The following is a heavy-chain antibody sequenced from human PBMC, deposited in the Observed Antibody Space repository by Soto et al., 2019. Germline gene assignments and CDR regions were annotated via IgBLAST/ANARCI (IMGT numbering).Heavy chain of an antibody. CDR2: ISYDGSNK. CDR3: AKDLQAAPVDY. D-gene: IGHD6-13*01. Sequence: LRLSCAASGFTFSSYGMHWVRQAPGKGLEWVAVISYDGSNKYYADSVKGRFTISRDNSKNTLYLQMNSLRAEDTAVYYCAKDLQAAPVDYWGQGTLVTVSS. V-gene: IGHV3-30*18. J-gene: IGHJ4*02. CDR1: GFTFSSYG.